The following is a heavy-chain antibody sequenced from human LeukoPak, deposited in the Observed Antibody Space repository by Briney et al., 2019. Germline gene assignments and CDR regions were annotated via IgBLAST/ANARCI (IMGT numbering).Heavy chain of an antibody. D-gene: IGHD6-6*01. CDR3: AKDPGVYSSSPSRFDP. CDR2: IRYDGSNK. V-gene: IGHV3-30*02. J-gene: IGHJ5*02. CDR1: GFTFSSYG. Sequence: GGSLRLYCAASGFTFSSYGMHWVRQAPGKGLEWVAFIRYDGSNKYYADSVKGRFTISRDNSKNTLYLQMNSLRAEDTAVYYCAKDPGVYSSSPSRFDPWGQGTLVTVSS.